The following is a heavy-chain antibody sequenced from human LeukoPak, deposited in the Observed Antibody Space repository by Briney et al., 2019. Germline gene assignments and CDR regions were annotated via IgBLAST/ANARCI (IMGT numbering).Heavy chain of an antibody. V-gene: IGHV3-48*02. CDR2: IRRSSSTI. Sequence: GGSLRLYRAASGHTFRTSSMHWVRHAPAKGLDWLSYIRRSSSTIYYADSVKGHFTVSRDNAKNSLYLQMHSLRDEDTAVYYCARGYCSGGSCYSDYWGQGTLVTVSS. J-gene: IGHJ4*02. D-gene: IGHD2-15*01. CDR3: ARGYCSGGSCYSDY. CDR1: GHTFRTSS.